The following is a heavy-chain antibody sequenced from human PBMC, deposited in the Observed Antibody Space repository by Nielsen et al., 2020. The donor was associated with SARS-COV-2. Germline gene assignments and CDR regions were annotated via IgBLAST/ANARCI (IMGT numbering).Heavy chain of an antibody. D-gene: IGHD3-3*01. V-gene: IGHV4-30-4*08. J-gene: IGHJ6*02. Sequence: SETLSLTWTVSGGSISSGGYYWSWIRQHPGKGLEWIGYIYYSGSTYYNPSLKSRVTISVDTSKNQFSLKLSSVTAADTALYYCARERVGGITIFGVVTRYGMDVWGQGTTVTVSS. CDR3: ARERVGGITIFGVVTRYGMDV. CDR2: IYYSGST. CDR1: GGSISSGGYY.